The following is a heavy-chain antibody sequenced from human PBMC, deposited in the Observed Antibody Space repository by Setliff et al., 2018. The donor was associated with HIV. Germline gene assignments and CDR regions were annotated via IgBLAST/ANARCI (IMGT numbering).Heavy chain of an antibody. V-gene: IGHV1-8*02. D-gene: IGHD3-22*01. CDR3: VRGVTRDISGYYRDEYFQH. J-gene: IGHJ1*01. CDR1: GYTFPSDD. Sequence: GASVKVSCKASGYTFPSDDINWVRQATGQGLEWMGWMNPNSANTGYAQRFQGRVTMTRNTSISTAYMELRSLRSEDTAVYYRVRGVTRDISGYYRDEYFQHWGQGTPVTVSS. CDR2: MNPNSANT.